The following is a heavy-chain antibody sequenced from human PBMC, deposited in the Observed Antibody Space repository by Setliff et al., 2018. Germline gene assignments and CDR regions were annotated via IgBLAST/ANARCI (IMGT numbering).Heavy chain of an antibody. CDR3: ARVAQYSSSSFYYYYYGMDV. CDR2: ISYDGSNK. D-gene: IGHD6-6*01. CDR1: GFTFSSYA. J-gene: IGHJ6*02. Sequence: GGSLRLSCAASGFTFSSYAMHWVRQAPGKGLEWVAVISYDGSNKYYADSVKGRFTISRDNSKNTLYLQMNSLRAEDTAVYYCARVAQYSSSSFYYYYYGMDVWGQGTTVTVSS. V-gene: IGHV3-30*04.